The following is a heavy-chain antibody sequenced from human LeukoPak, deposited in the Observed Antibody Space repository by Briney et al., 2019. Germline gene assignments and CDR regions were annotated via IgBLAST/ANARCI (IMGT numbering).Heavy chain of an antibody. CDR2: MYPGDSDT. CDR1: GYTFTNYW. V-gene: IGHV5-51*01. D-gene: IGHD5-18*01. J-gene: IGHJ4*02. Sequence: GESLKISCKASGYTFTNYWIGWVRQMPGKGLEWMGIMYPGDSDTRYSPSFQGQVTISADKSISTAYLQWSSLQASDTAMYYCARQASYGFFWGQGTLVTVSS. CDR3: ARQASYGFF.